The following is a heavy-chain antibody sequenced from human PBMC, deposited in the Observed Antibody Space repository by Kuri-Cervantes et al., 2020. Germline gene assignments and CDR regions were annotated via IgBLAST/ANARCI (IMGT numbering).Heavy chain of an antibody. CDR3: ARSSYYYGSGSYLYY. CDR1: GGTFSSYA. J-gene: IGHJ4*02. D-gene: IGHD3-10*01. CDR2: IIPIFGTA. Sequence: SVKVSCKASGGTFSSYAISWVRQAPGQGLEWMGGIIPIFGTANYAQKFQGRVTITADESTSTAYMELSSLRSEDTAVYYCARSSYYYGSGSYLYYWGQGTLVTVSS. V-gene: IGHV1-69*13.